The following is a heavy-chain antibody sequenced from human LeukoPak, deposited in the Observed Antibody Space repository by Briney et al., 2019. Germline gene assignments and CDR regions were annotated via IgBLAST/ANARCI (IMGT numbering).Heavy chain of an antibody. J-gene: IGHJ3*02. CDR1: GGSISSSSYY. CDR3: ARRDSSGWESVFDI. D-gene: IGHD6-25*01. V-gene: IGHV4-39*01. Sequence: PSETLSLTCTVSGGSISSSSYYWVWIRQPPGKGLEWIGSIYYSGSTYYNPSLKSRVTMSVDTSKNQFSLKLSSVTAADTAVYYCARRDSSGWESVFDIWGQGTMVTVSS. CDR2: IYYSGST.